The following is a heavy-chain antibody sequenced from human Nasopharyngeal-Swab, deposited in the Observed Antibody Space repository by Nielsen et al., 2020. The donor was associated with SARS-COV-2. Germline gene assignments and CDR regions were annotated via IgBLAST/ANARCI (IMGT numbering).Heavy chain of an antibody. Sequence: GESLKISCAASGFTFSSYEMNWVRQAPGKGLEWVSYISSSGSTIYYADSVEGRFTISRDNAKNSLYLQMNSLRAEDTAVYYCARKGLYDSSGYPFDPWGQGTLVTVSS. CDR3: ARKGLYDSSGYPFDP. D-gene: IGHD3-22*01. CDR1: GFTFSSYE. J-gene: IGHJ5*02. V-gene: IGHV3-48*03. CDR2: ISSSGSTI.